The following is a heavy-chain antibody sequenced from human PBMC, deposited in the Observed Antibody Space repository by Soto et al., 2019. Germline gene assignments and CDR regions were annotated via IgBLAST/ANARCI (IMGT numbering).Heavy chain of an antibody. D-gene: IGHD6-13*01. J-gene: IGHJ4*02. Sequence: QVQLVQSGAEVKKPGASVKVSCKASRYTFTSNAMHWVRQAPGQRLEWMGWINAGNGNTKYSQKFQGRVTITRDTSASTAYMELSSLRSEDTAVYYCARSGRGIAAAGTPVDYWGQGTLVTVSS. CDR1: RYTFTSNA. V-gene: IGHV1-3*01. CDR3: ARSGRGIAAAGTPVDY. CDR2: INAGNGNT.